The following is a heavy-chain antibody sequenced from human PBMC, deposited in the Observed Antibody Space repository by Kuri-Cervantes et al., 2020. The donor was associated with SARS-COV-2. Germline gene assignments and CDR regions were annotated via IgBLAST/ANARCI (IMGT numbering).Heavy chain of an antibody. CDR2: INPNSGGT. J-gene: IGHJ3*02. CDR1: GYTFTGYL. CDR3: ARVPKIGHCSSTSCSGHAFDI. D-gene: IGHD2-2*01. V-gene: IGHV1-2*02. Sequence: ASVKVSCKASGYTFTGYLIHWVRQAPGQGLEWMGWINPNSGGTNYAQKFQGRVTMTRDTSISTAYMELSRLRSDDTAVYYCARVPKIGHCSSTSCSGHAFDIWGQGTMVTVSS.